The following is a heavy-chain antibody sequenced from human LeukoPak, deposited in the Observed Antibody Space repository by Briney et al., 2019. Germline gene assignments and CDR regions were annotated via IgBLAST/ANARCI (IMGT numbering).Heavy chain of an antibody. Sequence: PGGSLRLSCAASGFTFNDYGVHWVRQDPVKGLEWVALIWYDGGNKYYANSVKGRFTISRDNSENTLYLQMNSLRVEDTAVYYCARGIYTGSGTYYADFWGQGTLVTVSS. D-gene: IGHD3-10*01. V-gene: IGHV3-33*01. CDR1: GFTFNDYG. J-gene: IGHJ4*02. CDR3: ARGIYTGSGTYYADF. CDR2: IWYDGGNK.